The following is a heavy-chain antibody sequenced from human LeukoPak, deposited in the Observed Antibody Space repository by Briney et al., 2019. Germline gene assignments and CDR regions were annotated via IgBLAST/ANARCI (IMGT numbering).Heavy chain of an antibody. V-gene: IGHV1-58*01. J-gene: IGHJ4*02. CDR3: AAPLSGSYRYPGY. CDR1: GFTFTSSA. D-gene: IGHD1-26*01. Sequence: GASVKVSCKASGFTFTSSAVQWVRQARGQRLEWIGWIVVGSGNTNYAQKFQERVTITRDRPTSTAYMELRSLRPEDTAVYYCAAPLSGSYRYPGYWGQGTLVAVSS. CDR2: IVVGSGNT.